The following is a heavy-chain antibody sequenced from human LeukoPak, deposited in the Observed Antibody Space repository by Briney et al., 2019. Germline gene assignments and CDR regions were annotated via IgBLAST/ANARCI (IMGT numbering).Heavy chain of an antibody. CDR1: GFTFSDYY. V-gene: IGHV3-11*01. CDR2: ISSSGSTI. D-gene: IGHD1-26*01. CDR3: ARDKWELLAAAFDI. J-gene: IGHJ3*02. Sequence: GGSLRLSCAASGFTFSDYYMSWIRQAPGKGLEWVSYISSSGSTIYYADSVKGRFTISRDNAKNSLYLQMNSLRAEDTAVYYCARDKWELLAAAFDIWGQGTMVTVSS.